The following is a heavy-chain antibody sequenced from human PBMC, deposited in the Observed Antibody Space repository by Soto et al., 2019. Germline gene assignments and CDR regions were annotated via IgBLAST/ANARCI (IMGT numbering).Heavy chain of an antibody. V-gene: IGHV3-33*01. CDR2: IWYDGSNK. CDR3: ARGSQRFLEWLSLNWFDP. D-gene: IGHD3-3*01. CDR1: GFTFSSYG. J-gene: IGHJ5*02. Sequence: GGSLRLSCAASGFTFSSYGMHWVRQAPGKGLEWVAVIWYDGSNKYYADSVKGRFTISRDNSKNTMYLQMNSLRAEDTAVYYCARGSQRFLEWLSLNWFDPWGQGTLVTVSS.